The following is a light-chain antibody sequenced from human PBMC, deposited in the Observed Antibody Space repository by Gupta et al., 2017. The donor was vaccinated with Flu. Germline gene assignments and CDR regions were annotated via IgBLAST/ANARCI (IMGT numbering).Light chain of an antibody. J-gene: IGKJ3*01. CDR1: QSVLYSPNNNNY. CDR3: QQYCSTSVT. V-gene: IGKV4-1*01. CDR2: WAA. Sequence: DIVTTQEPDSLAASLGERAPINCKASQSVLYSPNNNNYLAWYQQKPGQPPKLLIYWAATRESGVPDRCCGSGSGTDFSLTTSSLQAEDVAVYYCQQYCSTSVTFGPGTKVDIK.